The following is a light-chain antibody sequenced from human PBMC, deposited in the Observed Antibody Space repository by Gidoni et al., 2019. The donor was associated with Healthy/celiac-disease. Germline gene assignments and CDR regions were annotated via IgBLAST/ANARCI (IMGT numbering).Light chain of an antibody. CDR3: QVWDSSSDHPGV. CDR1: NIGSKR. Sequence: SYVLTQPPSVSVAPGKTARITCGGNNIGSKRVHWYQQKPGQAPVLVIYYDSDRPSGIPERFSGSNSGNTATLTISRVEAGDEADYYCQVWDSSSDHPGVFGTGTKVTVL. V-gene: IGLV3-21*04. J-gene: IGLJ1*01. CDR2: YDS.